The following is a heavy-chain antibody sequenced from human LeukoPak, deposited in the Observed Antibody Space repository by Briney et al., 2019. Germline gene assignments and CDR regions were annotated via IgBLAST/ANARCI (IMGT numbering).Heavy chain of an antibody. D-gene: IGHD6-13*01. Sequence: SETLSLTCTVSGGSISSGGYYWSWIRQPPGKGLEWIGYIYHSGSTYYNPSLKSRVTISVDRSKNQFSLKLSSVTAADTAVYYCAREDLAAAGTFDYWGQGTLVTVSS. J-gene: IGHJ4*02. V-gene: IGHV4-30-2*01. CDR3: AREDLAAAGTFDY. CDR1: GGSISSGGYY. CDR2: IYHSGST.